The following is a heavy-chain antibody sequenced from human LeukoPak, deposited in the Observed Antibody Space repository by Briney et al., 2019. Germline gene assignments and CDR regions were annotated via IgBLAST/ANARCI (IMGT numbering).Heavy chain of an antibody. D-gene: IGHD3-10*01. CDR1: GFTFSSYV. J-gene: IGHJ4*02. Sequence: PGRSLRLSCAASGFTFSSYVMHWVRQAPGKGLEWVAIISYDGSNEYYADSVKGRFTISRDNSKNTLYLQMNSLRAADTAVYYCARDPVYGSGSSWGQGTLVTVSS. V-gene: IGHV3-30*04. CDR2: ISYDGSNE. CDR3: ARDPVYGSGSS.